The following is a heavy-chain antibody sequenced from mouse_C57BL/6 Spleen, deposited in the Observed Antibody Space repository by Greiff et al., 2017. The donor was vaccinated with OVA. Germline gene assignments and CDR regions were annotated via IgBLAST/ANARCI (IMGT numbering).Heavy chain of an antibody. CDR1: GYTFTSYW. Sequence: QVHVKQPGAELVKPGASVKLSCKASGYTFTSYWMHWVKQRPGQGLEWIGMIHPNSGSTNYNEKFKSKATLTVDKSSSTAYMQLSSLTSEDSAVYYCARGDFNLRYAMDYWGQGTSVTVSS. CDR2: IHPNSGST. D-gene: IGHD1-1*01. J-gene: IGHJ4*01. CDR3: ARGDFNLRYAMDY. V-gene: IGHV1-64*01.